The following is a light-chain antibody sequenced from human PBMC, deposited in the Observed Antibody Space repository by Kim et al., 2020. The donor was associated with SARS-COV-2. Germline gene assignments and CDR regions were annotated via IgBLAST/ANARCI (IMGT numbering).Light chain of an antibody. CDR2: DAS. CDR3: PQRSNWPLT. V-gene: IGKV3-11*01. Sequence: SFPPDERPTLSCRASQSVRSYLAWYQQNPGQATRLLIFDASNRATGIPARFSGIGSGTDFNLSISSLEPEDFAAYYCPQRSNWPLTFGGGTKLEI. J-gene: IGKJ4*01. CDR1: QSVRSY.